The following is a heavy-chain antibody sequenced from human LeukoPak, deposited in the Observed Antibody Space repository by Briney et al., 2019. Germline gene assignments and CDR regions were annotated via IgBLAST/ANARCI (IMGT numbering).Heavy chain of an antibody. J-gene: IGHJ4*02. CDR2: ISYDGSNK. Sequence: GGSLRLSCAASGFTFSSYGMHWVRQAPGKGLEWVAVISYDGSNKYYADSVKGRFTISRDNSKNTLYLQMNSLRAEDTAVYYCAKDRLRGVITPYYFDYWGQGTLVTVSS. CDR3: AKDRLRGVITPYYFDY. D-gene: IGHD3-10*01. V-gene: IGHV3-30*18. CDR1: GFTFSSYG.